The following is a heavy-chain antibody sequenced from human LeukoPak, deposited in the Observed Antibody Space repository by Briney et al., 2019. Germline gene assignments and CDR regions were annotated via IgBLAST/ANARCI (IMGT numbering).Heavy chain of an antibody. Sequence: ASVRVSCKASGVTFTGHYMHWVRQAPGQGLEWMGWINPKSGDTTYSQNFQGRVTMTRATTISTTYMELNTLTSDDTAVYYCAREAVGGPDSPFDFGGQGSLVTVSS. CDR2: INPKSGDT. J-gene: IGHJ4*02. CDR1: GVTFTGHY. D-gene: IGHD2-15*01. V-gene: IGHV1-2*02. CDR3: AREAVGGPDSPFDF.